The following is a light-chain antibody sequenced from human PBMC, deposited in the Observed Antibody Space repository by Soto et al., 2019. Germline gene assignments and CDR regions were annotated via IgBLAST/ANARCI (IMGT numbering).Light chain of an antibody. V-gene: IGLV2-14*01. CDR2: EVS. CDR3: TSYTSNSTPYV. CDR1: SSDVGGYDY. J-gene: IGLJ1*01. Sequence: QSALTQPASVSGSPGQSITISCTGTSSDVGGYDYVSWYQQHPGKAPKLIIYEVSNRPSGVSSRFSGSKSGNTASLTISGLQGEDEADYYCTSYTSNSTPYVSGTGTKVTVL.